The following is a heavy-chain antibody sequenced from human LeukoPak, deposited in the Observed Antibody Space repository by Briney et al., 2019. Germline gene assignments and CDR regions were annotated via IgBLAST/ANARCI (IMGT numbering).Heavy chain of an antibody. J-gene: IGHJ4*02. Sequence: SETLSLTCTVSGGSIGSYYWSWIRQPPGKGLEWIGYIYYSGSTNYNPSLKSRVTISVDTSKNQFSLKLSSVTAADTAVYYCARGDYYDSGIWYYFDYWGQGTLVTVSS. CDR3: ARGDYYDSGIWYYFDY. CDR2: IYYSGST. V-gene: IGHV4-59*01. D-gene: IGHD3-22*01. CDR1: GGSIGSYY.